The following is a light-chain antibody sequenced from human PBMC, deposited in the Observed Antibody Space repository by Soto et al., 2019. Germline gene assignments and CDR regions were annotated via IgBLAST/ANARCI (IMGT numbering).Light chain of an antibody. V-gene: IGLV4-69*01. CDR3: QTWGTGIHV. CDR1: SGHSSYA. Sequence: QLVLTQSPSASASLGASVKLTCTLSSGHSSYAIAWHLQQPERGPRYLMKLNSDGSHSKGDGIPDRFSGSSSGAERYLTISRPQFEDEADYFCQTWGTGIHVFGGGTKLTVL. J-gene: IGLJ2*01. CDR2: LNSDGSH.